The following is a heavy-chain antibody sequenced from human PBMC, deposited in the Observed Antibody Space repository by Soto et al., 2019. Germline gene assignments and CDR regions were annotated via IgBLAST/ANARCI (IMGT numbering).Heavy chain of an antibody. V-gene: IGHV3-30-3*01. Sequence: QVQLVESGGGVVQPGRSLRLSCAASGFTFSIYAMHWVRQAPGKGLEWVAVISYDGSNKYYADSVKGRFTISRDNSKNTVYLEMNGLRGEESAVYYCAGEYADGWFDPWGRGTLVTVST. J-gene: IGHJ5*02. CDR2: ISYDGSNK. CDR1: GFTFSIYA. CDR3: AGEYADGWFDP. D-gene: IGHD2-8*01.